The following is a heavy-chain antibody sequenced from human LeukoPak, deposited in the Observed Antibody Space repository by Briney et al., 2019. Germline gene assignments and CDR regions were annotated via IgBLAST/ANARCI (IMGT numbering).Heavy chain of an antibody. J-gene: IGHJ3*02. CDR2: INTNTGIP. D-gene: IGHD6-6*01. Sequence: ASVTVSCTAFGYTFSSHAMNWVRQAPGQGLELMGWINTNTGIPTYAQGFAGRFVFSLGTSVTTAYLQITSLKAEDTAVYYCARDLVSAGFDIWGQGTMVTVSS. CDR3: ARDLVSAGFDI. CDR1: GYTFSSHA. V-gene: IGHV7-4-1*02.